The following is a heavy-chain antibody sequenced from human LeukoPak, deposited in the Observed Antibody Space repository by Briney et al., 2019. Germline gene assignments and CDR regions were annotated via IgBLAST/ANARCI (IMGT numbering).Heavy chain of an antibody. D-gene: IGHD3-10*01. CDR1: GDSISSSDNY. Sequence: SETLSLTCTVSGDSISSSDNYWSWIRQHPGKGLEWLGYIHYSGTTSYNPSLKSRLTISIDSSKNQFSLEVNSVTAADTASYYCARVRGVITNYFDYWGQGILVTVSS. CDR3: ARVRGVITNYFDY. J-gene: IGHJ4*02. V-gene: IGHV4-31*03. CDR2: IHYSGTT.